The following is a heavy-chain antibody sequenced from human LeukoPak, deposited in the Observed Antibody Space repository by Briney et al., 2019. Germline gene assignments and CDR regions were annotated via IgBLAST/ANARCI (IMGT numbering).Heavy chain of an antibody. V-gene: IGHV5-51*01. CDR2: IYPGDSDT. Sequence: GESLTIPCQGSGYTLTTYWIGWVRQMPGKGLEWMGIIYPGDSDTRYSPPFRGRVTISADKSINTAYLQWSDLKASDTAIYYCARVPPIPRAGTYYYYMDVWGKGTTVTVSS. D-gene: IGHD6-19*01. CDR1: GYTLTTYW. CDR3: ARVPPIPRAGTYYYYMDV. J-gene: IGHJ6*03.